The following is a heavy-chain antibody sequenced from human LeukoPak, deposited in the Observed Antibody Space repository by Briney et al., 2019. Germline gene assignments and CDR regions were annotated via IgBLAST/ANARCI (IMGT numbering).Heavy chain of an antibody. Sequence: GRSLRLSCAASGFTFDDYAMHWVRQAPGKGLEWVSGISWNSGSIGYADSVKGRFTTSRDNAKNSLYLQMNSLRAEDTALYHCARAKPYSIGIAAAGKKDPFDYYYYYMDVWGKGTTVTVSS. CDR3: ARAKPYSIGIAAAGKKDPFDYYYYYMDV. D-gene: IGHD6-13*01. CDR1: GFTFDDYA. V-gene: IGHV3-9*01. CDR2: ISWNSGSI. J-gene: IGHJ6*03.